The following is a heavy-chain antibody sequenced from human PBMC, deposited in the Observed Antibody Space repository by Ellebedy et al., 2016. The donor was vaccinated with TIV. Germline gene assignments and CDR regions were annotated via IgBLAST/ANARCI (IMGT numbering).Heavy chain of an antibody. Sequence: MPSETLSLTCTVSGGSISNSSYYWGWIRQPPGKGLEWIGSLYYSGSTYYKPSLRIRATISEYTSKNQFSLKLSSVTAADTAVYYCARDGAGRWDYWGQGTLVTVSS. V-gene: IGHV4-39*02. CDR1: GGSISNSSYY. D-gene: IGHD4-23*01. J-gene: IGHJ4*02. CDR2: LYYSGST. CDR3: ARDGAGRWDY.